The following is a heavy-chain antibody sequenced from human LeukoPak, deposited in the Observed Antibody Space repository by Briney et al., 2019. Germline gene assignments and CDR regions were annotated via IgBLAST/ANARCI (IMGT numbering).Heavy chain of an antibody. D-gene: IGHD1-1*01. J-gene: IGHJ4*02. CDR2: IIPILGTA. CDR1: GGTFSSYA. Sequence: SVKVSCKASGGTFSSYAVNWVRQAPGQGLQWMGGIIPILGTANYAQKFQDRVTISTDESTNTAYVELSSLRSEDTAVYYCARAPIELLPDYWGQGTLVTVSS. CDR3: ARAPIELLPDY. V-gene: IGHV1-69*05.